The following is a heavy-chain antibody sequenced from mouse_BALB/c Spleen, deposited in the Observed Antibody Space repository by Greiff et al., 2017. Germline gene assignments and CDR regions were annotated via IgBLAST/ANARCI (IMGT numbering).Heavy chain of an antibody. D-gene: IGHD1-1*01. CDR3: ARGGDYGSSHYYAMDY. CDR1: GFSLTSYG. CDR2: IWAGGST. V-gene: IGHV2-9*02. J-gene: IGHJ4*01. Sequence: VKLMESGPGLVAPSQSLSITCTVSGFSLTSYGVHWVRQPPGKGLEWLGVIWAGGSTNYNSALMSRLSISKDNSKSQVFLKMNSLQTDDTAMYYCARGGDYGSSHYYAMDYWGQGTSVTVSS.